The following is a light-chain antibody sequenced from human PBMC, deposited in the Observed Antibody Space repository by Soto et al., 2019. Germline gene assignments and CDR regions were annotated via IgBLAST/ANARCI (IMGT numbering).Light chain of an antibody. CDR2: KAS. V-gene: IGKV1-5*03. CDR1: QSISSW. CDR3: QQYNILST. Sequence: DIQMTQSPSILSASVGDRVTITCRASQSISSWLAWYQQKPGKAPNLLIHKASHLESGVPSRFSGSGSGTEFTLTISSLQPGDFATYYCQQYNILSTFGQGTKVDIK. J-gene: IGKJ1*01.